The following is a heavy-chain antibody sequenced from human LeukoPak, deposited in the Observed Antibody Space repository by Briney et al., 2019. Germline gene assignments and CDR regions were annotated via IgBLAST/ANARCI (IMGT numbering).Heavy chain of an antibody. CDR1: GFTFSSYA. CDR3: AGGPQQLGFYYYYGMDV. D-gene: IGHD6-13*01. Sequence: PGGSLRLSCAASGFTFSSYAMSWVRQAPGKGLEWVSAISGSGGSTYYADSVKGRFTISRDNSKNTLYLQMNSLRAEDTAVYYCAGGPQQLGFYYYYGMDVWGQGTTVTVSS. V-gene: IGHV3-23*01. CDR2: ISGSGGST. J-gene: IGHJ6*02.